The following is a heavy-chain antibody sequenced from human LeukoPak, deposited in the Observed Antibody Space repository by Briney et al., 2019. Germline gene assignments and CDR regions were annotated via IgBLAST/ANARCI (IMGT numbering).Heavy chain of an antibody. Sequence: PSETLSLTCAVYGGSFSGYYWSWIRQPPGKGLEWIGEINHSGSTNYNPSLKSRVTISVDTSKNQFSLKLSSVTAADTAVYYCARELYYDFWSGYYIRGDAFDIWGQGTMVTVSS. D-gene: IGHD3-3*01. V-gene: IGHV4-34*01. CDR2: INHSGST. CDR1: GGSFSGYY. J-gene: IGHJ3*02. CDR3: ARELYYDFWSGYYIRGDAFDI.